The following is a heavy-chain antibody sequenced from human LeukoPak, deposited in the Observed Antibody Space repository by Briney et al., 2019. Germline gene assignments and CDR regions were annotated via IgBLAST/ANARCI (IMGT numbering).Heavy chain of an antibody. CDR3: ARVALDRVVGATFNFDY. V-gene: IGHV3-74*01. CDR1: GFTFSSYW. Sequence: TGGSLRLSCAASGFTFSSYWMHWVRQAPGKGLVWVSRINSDGSSTSYADSVKGRFTISRDNAKNTLYLQMNSLRAEDTAVYYCARVALDRVVGATFNFDYWGQGTLVTVSS. CDR2: INSDGSST. D-gene: IGHD1-26*01. J-gene: IGHJ4*02.